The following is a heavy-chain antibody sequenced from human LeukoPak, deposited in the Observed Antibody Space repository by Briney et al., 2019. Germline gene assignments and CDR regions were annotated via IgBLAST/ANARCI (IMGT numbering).Heavy chain of an antibody. CDR2: IYYSGST. CDR1: GGSINSYY. Sequence: PSETLSLTCTVSGGSINSYYWSWIRQPPGKGLEWIGYIYYSGSTNYNPSLKSRVTISVETSKNQFSLKLSSVTAADTAVYYCARVIAPGPGGYNWFDPWGQGTLVTVSS. CDR3: ARVIAPGPGGYNWFDP. J-gene: IGHJ5*02. V-gene: IGHV4-59*08. D-gene: IGHD2-21*01.